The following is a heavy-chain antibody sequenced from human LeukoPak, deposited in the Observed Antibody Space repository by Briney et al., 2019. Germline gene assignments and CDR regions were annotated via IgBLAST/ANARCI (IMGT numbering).Heavy chain of an antibody. J-gene: IGHJ4*02. CDR3: AKTLPRAQTHEMGYYFDS. Sequence: GGSLRLSCAASGFTVSSNYMSWVRQAPGRELEWVSFIRYDASNKYYADSVKGRFIISRDNSKNTMYLQMNSLRTEDTAVYYCAKTLPRAQTHEMGYYFDSWGQGTLVTVSS. CDR2: IRYDASNK. V-gene: IGHV3-30*02. CDR1: GFTVSSNY. D-gene: IGHD2-8*01.